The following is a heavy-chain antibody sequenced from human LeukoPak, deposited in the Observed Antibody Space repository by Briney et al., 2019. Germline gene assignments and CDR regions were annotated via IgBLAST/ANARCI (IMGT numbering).Heavy chain of an antibody. V-gene: IGHV3-30*02. CDR3: AEDQQLQPFHY. J-gene: IGHJ4*02. CDR2: IQYDGSDE. CDR1: GFTFSTYG. Sequence: PGGSLRLSCAASGFTFSTYGMHWVRQAPGKGLEGVAFIQYDGSDEHYADSVKGRFTISRDNSKNTLFLQMNRLRAEDTAMYYCAEDQQLQPFHYWGQGTLVTVSS. D-gene: IGHD1-1*01.